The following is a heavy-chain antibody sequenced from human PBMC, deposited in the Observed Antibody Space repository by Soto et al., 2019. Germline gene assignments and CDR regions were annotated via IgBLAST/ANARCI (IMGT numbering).Heavy chain of an antibody. CDR1: GYTFTSYA. V-gene: IGHV1-3*01. J-gene: IGHJ6*03. CDR2: INAGNGNT. Sequence: ASVKVSCKASGYTFTSYAMHWVRQAPGQRLEWMGWINAGNGNTKYSQKFQGRVTITRDTSASTAYMELSSLRSEDTAVYYCARDLARRSLVNYYYYYMDVWGKGTTVTVSS. CDR3: ARDLARRSLVNYYYYYMDV. D-gene: IGHD6-6*01.